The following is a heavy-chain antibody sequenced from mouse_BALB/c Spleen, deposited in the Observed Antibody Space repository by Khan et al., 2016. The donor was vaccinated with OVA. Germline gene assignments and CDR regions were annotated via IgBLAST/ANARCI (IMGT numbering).Heavy chain of an antibody. CDR1: GLSLTNYG. CDR3: AMLSYGPLWFAS. D-gene: IGHD1-1*02. J-gene: IGHJ3*01. CDR2: IWGDGST. Sequence: QVQLKESGPGLVAPSQSLSIRCTVSGLSLTNYGVSWVRQPPGKGLEWLGVIWGDGSTNYHSVLKSRLTINKDNSKSQVFVKLNSLQPDDTATYFCAMLSYGPLWFASSGQGSLVTLSA. V-gene: IGHV2-3*01.